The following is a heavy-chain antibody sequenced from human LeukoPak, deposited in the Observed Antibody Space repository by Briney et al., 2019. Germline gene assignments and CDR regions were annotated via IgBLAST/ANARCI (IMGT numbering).Heavy chain of an antibody. J-gene: IGHJ4*02. CDR3: AGAGYYDSSGYYSYYFDY. CDR1: GYTFTSYG. D-gene: IGHD3-22*01. CDR2: ISAYNGDT. Sequence: ASVKVSCKASGYTFTSYGISWVRQAPGQGLEWMGWISAYNGDTNYAQKLQGRVTMTTDTSTSTAYMELRSLRSDDTAVYYCAGAGYYDSSGYYSYYFDYWGQGTLVTVSS. V-gene: IGHV1-18*01.